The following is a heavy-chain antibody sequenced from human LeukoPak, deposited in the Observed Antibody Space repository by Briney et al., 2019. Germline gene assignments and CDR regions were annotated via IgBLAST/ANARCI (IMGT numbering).Heavy chain of an antibody. CDR1: GFTFSSYW. CDR2: IKQDGSEK. J-gene: IGHJ4*02. D-gene: IGHD3-9*01. V-gene: IGHV3-7*03. Sequence: GGSLRLSCAASGFTFSSYWMNWVRQAPGKGLEWVANIKQDGSEKYYVDSVKGRFTISRDNAKNSLYLQMNSLRAEDTAVYYCARVYDILTGYLYYLDYWGQGTLVTVSS. CDR3: ARVYDILTGYLYYLDY.